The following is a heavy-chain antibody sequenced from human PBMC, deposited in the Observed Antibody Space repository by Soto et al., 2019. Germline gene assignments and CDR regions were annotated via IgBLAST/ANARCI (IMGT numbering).Heavy chain of an antibody. Sequence: SETLSLTCAVYGGSFSAYYWSWIRQPPGKGLEWIGIINHSGSTNYNPSLKSRVTISVDTSKNQFSLKLSSVPAADTAEYYCARADGYYYGSSYYYHGMDVWGQGTPVTVSS. CDR2: INHSGST. CDR1: GGSFSAYY. CDR3: ARADGYYYGSSYYYHGMDV. J-gene: IGHJ6*02. D-gene: IGHD5-18*01. V-gene: IGHV4-34*01.